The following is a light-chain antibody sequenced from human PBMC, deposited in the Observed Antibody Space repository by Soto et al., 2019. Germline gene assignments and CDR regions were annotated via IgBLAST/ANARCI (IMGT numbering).Light chain of an antibody. V-gene: IGLV2-11*01. J-gene: IGLJ2*01. Sequence: QSALTQPRSVSGSPGQSVTISCTGTSSDVGDYNSVSWYQQHPGKAPKLMIYDVTKRPSGVPDRFSGSKSGNTASLTISGLQAEDEADYYCCSYAVSYTFRVVFGGGTKLTVL. CDR3: CSYAVSYTFRVV. CDR2: DVT. CDR1: SSDVGDYNS.